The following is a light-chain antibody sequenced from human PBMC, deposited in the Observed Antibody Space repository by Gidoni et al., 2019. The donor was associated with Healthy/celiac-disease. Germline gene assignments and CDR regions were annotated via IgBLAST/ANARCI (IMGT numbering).Light chain of an antibody. CDR3: QNGGT. Sequence: DIQMTQSPSSLPASVGDRVTITCRGSQGISNYLAWYQQKPGKVPKLLINAASTLQSGVPSRCSGSGSGTDFTLTISSLQAEDVGTYYCQNGGTFGQGTKVEIK. CDR2: AAS. CDR1: QGISNY. J-gene: IGKJ1*01. V-gene: IGKV1-27*01.